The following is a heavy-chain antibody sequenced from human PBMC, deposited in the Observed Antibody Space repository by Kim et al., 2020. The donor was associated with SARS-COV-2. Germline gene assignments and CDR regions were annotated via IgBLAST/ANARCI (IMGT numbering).Heavy chain of an antibody. Sequence: GGSLRLSCAASGFTFSSYGMHWVRQAPGKGLEWVAVISYDGSNKYYADSVKGRFTISRDNSKNTLYLQMNSLRAEDTAVYYCVKRKESTLEGPDAFDVWG. J-gene: IGHJ3*01. CDR3: VKRKESTLEGPDAFDV. CDR1: GFTFSSYG. V-gene: IGHV3-30*18. CDR2: ISYDGSNK.